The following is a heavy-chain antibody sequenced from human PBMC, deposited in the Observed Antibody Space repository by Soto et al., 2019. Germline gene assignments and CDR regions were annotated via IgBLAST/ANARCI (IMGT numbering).Heavy chain of an antibody. CDR1: GGSISSGGYS. J-gene: IGHJ4*02. CDR2: IYNGGTT. Sequence: SETLSLTCAVSGGSISSGGYSWSWIRQPPGKGLEWIGYIYNGGTTLYNASLKSRVTISVDTSKNQFSLRLTSVTAADTAVYYCARTRTGYYYADYWGQGAPVTVSS. V-gene: IGHV4-30-2*01. CDR3: ARTRTGYYYADY. D-gene: IGHD3-22*01.